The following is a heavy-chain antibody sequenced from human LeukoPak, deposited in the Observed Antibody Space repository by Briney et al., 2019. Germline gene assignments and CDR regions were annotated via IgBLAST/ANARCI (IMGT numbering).Heavy chain of an antibody. J-gene: IGHJ4*02. CDR3: ARGRNYYGSGSYYNPNFDY. Sequence: KPGGSLRLSCAASGVTLSSYSMNWVRQAPGKGLEWVASISSSSSYIYYADSVKGRFTISRDNAKNSLYLQMNSLRAEDTAVYYCARGRNYYGSGSYYNPNFDYWGQGTLVTVSS. D-gene: IGHD3-10*01. CDR1: GVTLSSYS. V-gene: IGHV3-21*01. CDR2: ISSSSSYI.